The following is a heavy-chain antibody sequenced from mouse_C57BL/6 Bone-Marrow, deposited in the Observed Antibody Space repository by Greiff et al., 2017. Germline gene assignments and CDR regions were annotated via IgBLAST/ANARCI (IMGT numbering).Heavy chain of an antibody. V-gene: IGHV1-61*01. J-gene: IGHJ4*01. CDR3: SRRDVKGDYYAMDY. CDR1: GYTFTSYW. CDR2: IYPSDSET. Sequence: VQLQQSGAELVRPGSSVKLSCKASGYTFTSYWMDWVKQRPGQGLEWIGNIYPSDSETHYNQKFKDKATLTVDKSSSTAYMQLSSLTSEDSAVYYCSRRDVKGDYYAMDYWGQGTSVTASS.